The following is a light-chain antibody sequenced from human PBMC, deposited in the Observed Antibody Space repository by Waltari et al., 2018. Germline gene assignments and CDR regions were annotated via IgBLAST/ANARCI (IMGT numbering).Light chain of an antibody. V-gene: IGKV3-20*01. CDR3: QHHFRLPAT. CDR1: QSSSRY. CDR2: GAS. Sequence: IMLTQSPGTLSLSPGERATLSCRASQSSSRYLAWYQQKPGQAPRLLIYGASTRATGIPDRFSGSGSVTDFSLTISGLEPEDSAVYYCQHHFRLPATFGQGTKVEIK. J-gene: IGKJ1*01.